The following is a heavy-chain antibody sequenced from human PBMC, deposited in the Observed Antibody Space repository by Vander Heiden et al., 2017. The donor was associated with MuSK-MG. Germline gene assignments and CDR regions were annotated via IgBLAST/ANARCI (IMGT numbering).Heavy chain of an antibody. Sequence: QVQLQQWGAGLLKPSETLSLTCAVYGGSFSGYYWSWIRQPPGKGLEWIGEINHSGSTNDNPSLKSRVTISVDTSKNQFSLKLRSVTAADTAVYDGVSLDGSAVDYWGQGTLVTVSS. D-gene: IGHD3-10*01. V-gene: IGHV4-34*01. J-gene: IGHJ4*02. CDR2: INHSGST. CDR1: GGSFSGYY. CDR3: VSLDGSAVDY.